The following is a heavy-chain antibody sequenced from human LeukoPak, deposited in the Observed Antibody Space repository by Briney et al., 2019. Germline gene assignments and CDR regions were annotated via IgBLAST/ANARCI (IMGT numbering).Heavy chain of an antibody. Sequence: SQTLSLTCTVSGGSISSGGYYWSWIRQHPGKGLEWIGYIHYTGSTYYNPSLKSRITISADTSKNQFSLNLSSVTAADTAVYYCAREEAYCSGGRCYWGDAFDIWGQGTMVTVSS. CDR1: GGSISSGGYY. CDR3: AREEAYCSGGRCYWGDAFDI. CDR2: IHYTGST. J-gene: IGHJ3*02. V-gene: IGHV4-31*03. D-gene: IGHD2-15*01.